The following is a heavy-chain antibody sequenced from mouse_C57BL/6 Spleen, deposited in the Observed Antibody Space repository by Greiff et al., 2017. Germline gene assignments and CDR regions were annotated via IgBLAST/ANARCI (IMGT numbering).Heavy chain of an antibody. V-gene: IGHV1-55*01. Sequence: QVQLQQPGAELVKPGASVKMSCKASGYTFTSYWITWVKQRPGQGLEWIGDIYPGSGSTNYNEKFKSKATLTVDTSSSTAYMKLSSLTSEDSAVYYCAGYSKEGYYAMDYWGQGTSVTVSS. CDR3: AGYSKEGYYAMDY. D-gene: IGHD2-5*01. J-gene: IGHJ4*01. CDR2: IYPGSGST. CDR1: GYTFTSYW.